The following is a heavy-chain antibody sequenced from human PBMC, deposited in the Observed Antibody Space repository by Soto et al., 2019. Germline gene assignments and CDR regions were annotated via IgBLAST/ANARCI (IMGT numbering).Heavy chain of an antibody. CDR2: IHYRGKI. CDR1: GGSLSSNDYF. D-gene: IGHD1-20*01. J-gene: IGHJ3*02. CDR3: ARHVNWKEGDDSCDI. V-gene: IGHV4-39*01. Sequence: QLQLQESGPGLVKPSETLSLTCTISGGSLSSNDYFWGWIRQPPGKGLEWVGTIHYRGKISYSPSLKSRVTISVDTSENQFSLMLSSVTAADTAFYYCARHVNWKEGDDSCDIWGQGTMVTVSS.